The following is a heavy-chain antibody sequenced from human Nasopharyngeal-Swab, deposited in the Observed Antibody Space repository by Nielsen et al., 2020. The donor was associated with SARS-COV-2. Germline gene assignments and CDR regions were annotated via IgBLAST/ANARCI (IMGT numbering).Heavy chain of an antibody. CDR2: IIPIFGTA. CDR3: AREGYSSGWYHDAFDI. D-gene: IGHD6-19*01. Sequence: SVKVSCKASGGTFSSYAISWVRQAPAQGLEWMGGIIPIFGTANYAQKFQGRVTITADESTSTAYMELSSLRSEDTAVYYCAREGYSSGWYHDAFDIWGQGTMVTVSS. V-gene: IGHV1-69*13. J-gene: IGHJ3*02. CDR1: GGTFSSYA.